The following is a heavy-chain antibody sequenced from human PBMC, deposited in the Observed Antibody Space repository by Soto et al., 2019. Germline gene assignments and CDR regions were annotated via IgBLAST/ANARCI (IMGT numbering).Heavy chain of an antibody. CDR1: GFTFSDFW. D-gene: IGHD3-16*01. CDR2: IKSDGGSA. Sequence: SGGSLRLSCAASGFTFSDFWLHWVRQAPEKGLVWVSRIKSDGGSANYADSVKGRFTIFRDNAKNTVYLQMDSLRAEDTAVYYCARGAKGACYVDVWGKGTTVTVSS. CDR3: ARGAKGACYVDV. V-gene: IGHV3-74*01. J-gene: IGHJ6*03.